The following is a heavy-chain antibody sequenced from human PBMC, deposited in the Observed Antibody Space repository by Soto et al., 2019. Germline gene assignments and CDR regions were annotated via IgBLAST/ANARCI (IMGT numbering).Heavy chain of an antibody. D-gene: IGHD6-19*01. CDR1: GFNLSGYW. J-gene: IGHJ4*02. V-gene: IGHV3-7*01. Sequence: GGSLRLSCAASGFNLSGYWMNWVRQAPGRGLEWVAIIKQDGSERYYVDSVKGRFTISRDNAKNSLYLQMSSLRVEDTALYYCASSSGWLHDYWGQGTLVTVSS. CDR3: ASSSGWLHDY. CDR2: IKQDGSER.